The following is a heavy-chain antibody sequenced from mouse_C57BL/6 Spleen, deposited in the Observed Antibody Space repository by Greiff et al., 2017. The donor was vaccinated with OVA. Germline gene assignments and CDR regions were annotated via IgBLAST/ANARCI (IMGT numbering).Heavy chain of an antibody. V-gene: IGHV5-4*01. D-gene: IGHD4-1*01. CDR3: ARGWGFAY. J-gene: IGHJ3*01. Sequence: EVQLVESGGGLVKPGGSLKLSCAASGFTFSSYAMSWVRQTPEKRLEWVATISDGGSYTYYPDNVKGRFTISRDNAKNNLYLQMSHLKSEDTAMYYCARGWGFAYWGQGTLVTVSA. CDR2: ISDGGSYT. CDR1: GFTFSSYA.